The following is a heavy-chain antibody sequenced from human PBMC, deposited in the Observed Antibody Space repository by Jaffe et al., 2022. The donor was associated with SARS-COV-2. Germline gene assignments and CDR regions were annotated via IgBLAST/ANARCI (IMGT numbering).Heavy chain of an antibody. V-gene: IGHV2-5*02. CDR1: GFSLSTRGVG. CDR3: AHRPGAAAPFDY. Sequence: QITLKESGPTLVKPTQTLTLTCTFSGFSLSTRGVGVGWIRQPPGKALEWLALIYWDDDKRYSPSLKSRLTITKDTSKNQVVLTMTNMDPVDTATYYCAHRPGAAAPFDYWGQGTLVTVSS. D-gene: IGHD6-13*01. CDR2: IYWDDDK. J-gene: IGHJ4*02.